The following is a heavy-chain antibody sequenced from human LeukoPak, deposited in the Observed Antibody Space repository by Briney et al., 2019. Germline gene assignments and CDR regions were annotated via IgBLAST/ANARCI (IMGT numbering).Heavy chain of an antibody. J-gene: IGHJ4*02. V-gene: IGHV1-69*13. CDR3: ARDKGDNWNYGEPFDY. D-gene: IGHD1-7*01. CDR2: IIPIFGTA. CDR1: GGTFSNYA. Sequence: GASVKVSCKASGGTFSNYAINWVRQAPGQGLEWMGGIIPIFGTANYAQKFQGRVTITADESTSTAYMELSSLRSEDTAVYYCARDKGDNWNYGEPFDYWGQGTLVTVSS.